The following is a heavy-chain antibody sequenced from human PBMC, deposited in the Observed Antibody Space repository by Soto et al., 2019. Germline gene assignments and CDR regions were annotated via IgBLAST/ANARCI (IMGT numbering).Heavy chain of an antibody. V-gene: IGHV1-46*02. CDR3: ARGGHIAVVTASFDN. CDR2: IHPSGGGT. Sequence: QVQLVQSGAEVRKPGASVKVSCKPSGYTFNTYYLHWLRQAPGQALEWMGVIHPSGGGTTYAQKFLGRVTVTRDTSTTTVFMELSSLRSDDTAVYYCARGGHIAVVTASFDNWGQGTLGTVSS. J-gene: IGHJ4*02. D-gene: IGHD2-21*02. CDR1: GYTFNTYY.